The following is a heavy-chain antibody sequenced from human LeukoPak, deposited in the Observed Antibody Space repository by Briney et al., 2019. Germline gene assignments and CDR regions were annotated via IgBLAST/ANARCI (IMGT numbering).Heavy chain of an antibody. CDR1: GFTFSDYY. Sequence: PGGSLRLSCAASGFTFSDYYMSWIRQAPGKGLEWLSYISSSDSITYYADSVEGRFTISRDNAKNSLYLQMNSLRAEDTAVYYCARDVVVPAAIQKGAFDIWGQGTMVTVSS. D-gene: IGHD2-2*02. CDR2: ISSSDSIT. CDR3: ARDVVVPAAIQKGAFDI. V-gene: IGHV3-11*04. J-gene: IGHJ3*02.